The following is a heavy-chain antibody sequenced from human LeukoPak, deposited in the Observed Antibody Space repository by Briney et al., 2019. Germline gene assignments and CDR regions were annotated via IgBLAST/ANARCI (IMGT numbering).Heavy chain of an antibody. CDR2: IYSGGST. CDR3: ARISGYSYVPYYFDY. V-gene: IGHV3-66*02. CDR1: GFTLSSNY. D-gene: IGHD5-18*01. J-gene: IGHJ4*02. Sequence: GGSLRLSCAASGFTLSSNYMSWVRQAPGKGLEWVSVIYSGGSTYYADSVKGRFTISRDNSKNTLYLQMNSLRAEDTAVYYCARISGYSYVPYYFDYWGQGTLVTVSS.